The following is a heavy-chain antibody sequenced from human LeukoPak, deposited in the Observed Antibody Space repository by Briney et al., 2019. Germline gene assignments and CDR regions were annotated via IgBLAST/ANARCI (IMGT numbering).Heavy chain of an antibody. CDR1: GGSISSYY. D-gene: IGHD6-13*01. Sequence: SETLSLTCIVSGGSISSYYWSWIRQPPGKGLEWIGYIYYSGSTNYNPSLKSRVTISVDTSKNQFSLKLSSVTAADMAVYHCARHSSSSRGWFDPWGQGTLVTVSS. CDR2: IYYSGST. J-gene: IGHJ5*02. V-gene: IGHV4-59*08. CDR3: ARHSSSSRGWFDP.